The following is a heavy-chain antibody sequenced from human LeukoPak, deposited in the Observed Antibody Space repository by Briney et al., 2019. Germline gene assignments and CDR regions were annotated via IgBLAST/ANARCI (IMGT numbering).Heavy chain of an antibody. CDR3: AKDGGLWVSAHWGDS. Sequence: GGSLRLSCAASGFTFSSYAMSWVRQAPGKGLKWVSTITTGGPNTYYADSVKGRFTVSRDDSKNTLYLQMNSLRAEDTAVYYCAKDGGLWVSAHWGDSWGRGTLVTVSS. D-gene: IGHD7-27*01. J-gene: IGHJ4*02. V-gene: IGHV3-23*01. CDR1: GFTFSSYA. CDR2: ITTGGPNT.